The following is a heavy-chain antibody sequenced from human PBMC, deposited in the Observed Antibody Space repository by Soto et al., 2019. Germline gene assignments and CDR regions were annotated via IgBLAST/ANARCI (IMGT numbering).Heavy chain of an antibody. V-gene: IGHV1-69*13. D-gene: IGHD5-18*01. CDR1: GYTFAIYG. J-gene: IGHJ2*01. CDR3: ARDQGYSYGPNWYFDL. CDR2: IIPNIGTA. Sequence: SVKVSCKASGYTFAIYGMTWVRQAPGQGLEWMGGIIPNIGTANYAQKFQGRVTITADESTSTAYMELSSLRSEDTAVYYCARDQGYSYGPNWYFDLWGRGTLVTVSS.